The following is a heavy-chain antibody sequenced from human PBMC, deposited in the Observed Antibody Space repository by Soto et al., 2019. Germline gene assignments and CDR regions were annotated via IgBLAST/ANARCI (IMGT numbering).Heavy chain of an antibody. Sequence: QVQLVQSGAEVKKPGASVKVSCKASGYTFTSYGISWVRQAPGQGLEWMGWISAYNGNTNYAQKLQGRVTMTTDTSTSTAYMELRSLRSDDTDVYYCARCWYYDFWSGPTVGGMDVWGQGTTVTVSS. V-gene: IGHV1-18*01. D-gene: IGHD3-3*01. CDR1: GYTFTSYG. CDR3: ARCWYYDFWSGPTVGGMDV. J-gene: IGHJ6*02. CDR2: ISAYNGNT.